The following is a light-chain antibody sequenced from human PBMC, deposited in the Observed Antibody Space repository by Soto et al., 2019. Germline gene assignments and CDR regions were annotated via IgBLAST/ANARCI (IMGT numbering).Light chain of an antibody. Sequence: EIVLTQSPGTLSLSLGEKVTLSCRASQSVTSGYLVWYQQKPGQPPRLLIYGASSRATGIPDRFSGSGSGTGFTLTISRLEPEDSAVYYCQQYGRSPLTFGGGTKVDIK. CDR3: QQYGRSPLT. CDR2: GAS. V-gene: IGKV3-20*01. J-gene: IGKJ4*01. CDR1: QSVTSGY.